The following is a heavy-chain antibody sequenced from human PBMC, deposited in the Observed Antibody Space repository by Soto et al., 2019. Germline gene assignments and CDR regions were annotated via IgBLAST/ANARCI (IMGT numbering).Heavy chain of an antibody. CDR1: GFTFSSYG. D-gene: IGHD2-21*02. CDR2: ISYDGSNK. J-gene: IGHJ6*02. V-gene: IGHV3-30*18. CDR3: AKEKTAYVLYGMDV. Sequence: GGSLRLSCAASGFTFSSYGMHWVRQAPGKGLEWVAVISYDGSNKYYADSVKGRFTISRDNSKNTLYLQMNSLRAEDTAVYYCAKEKTAYVLYGMDVWGQGTTVTVSS.